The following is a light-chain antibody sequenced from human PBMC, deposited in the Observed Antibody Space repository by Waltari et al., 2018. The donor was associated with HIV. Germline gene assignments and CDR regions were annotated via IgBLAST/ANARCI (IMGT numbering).Light chain of an antibody. Sequence: LPITPAPSHLSSSVRDKSPITCRASRSVGSWLAWYQQKPGKAPKLLIYKASSLESGVPSRFSGSGSGTEFTLTISSLQPDDSATYYCQQFNYYWTFGQGTKVEI. J-gene: IGKJ1*01. CDR1: RSVGSW. CDR3: QQFNYYWT. V-gene: IGKV1-5*03. CDR2: KAS.